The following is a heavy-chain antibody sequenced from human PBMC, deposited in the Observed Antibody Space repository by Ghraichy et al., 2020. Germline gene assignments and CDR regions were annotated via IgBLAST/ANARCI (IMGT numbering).Heavy chain of an antibody. V-gene: IGHV1-46*01. CDR3: ARAPGGGIEFGP. J-gene: IGHJ5*02. Sequence: ASVKVSCKASGYTFTSYYMHWVRQAPGQGIEGTGIINPSVGRTSYAQKFQGRVTMTRDTSTSTVYMELSSLSSEDTAVYYCARAPGGGIEFGPWGQGTLVTVSS. CDR2: INPSVGRT. D-gene: IGHD3-16*02. CDR1: GYTFTSYY.